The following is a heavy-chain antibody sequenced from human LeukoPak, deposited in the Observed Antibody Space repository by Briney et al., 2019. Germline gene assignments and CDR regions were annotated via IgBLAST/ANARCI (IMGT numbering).Heavy chain of an antibody. CDR2: IKSKTDGGTT. D-gene: IGHD6-13*01. J-gene: IGHJ4*02. V-gene: IGHV3-15*01. Sequence: GGSLRLSCAASGFTFSNAWMSWVRQAPGKGLEWVGRIKSKTDGGTTDYAAPVKGRFTISRDDSKNTLYLQMNSLKTEDTAVYYCITILRIAAAGPFDYWGQGTLVTVSS. CDR3: ITILRIAAAGPFDY. CDR1: GFTFSNAW.